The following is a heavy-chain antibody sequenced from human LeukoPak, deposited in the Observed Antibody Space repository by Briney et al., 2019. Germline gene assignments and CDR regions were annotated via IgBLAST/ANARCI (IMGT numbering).Heavy chain of an antibody. CDR3: ARVGWADYGDSPYYYYYYGMDV. Sequence: ASVKVSCKASGYTFTSYAMHWVRQAPGQRLEWMGWINAGNGNTKYSQKFQGRVTITRDTSASTAYMELSSLRSEDTAVYYCARVGWADYGDSPYYYYYYGMDVWGQGTTVTVSS. D-gene: IGHD4-17*01. V-gene: IGHV1-3*01. CDR1: GYTFTSYA. J-gene: IGHJ6*02. CDR2: INAGNGNT.